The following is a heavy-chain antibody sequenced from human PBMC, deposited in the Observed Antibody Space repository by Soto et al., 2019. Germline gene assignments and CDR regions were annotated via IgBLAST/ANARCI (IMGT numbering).Heavy chain of an antibody. D-gene: IGHD1-26*01. CDR1: GYSFTAYA. CDR3: ARCSGSYWDNDYSYYGMDV. CDR2: IDAGNGNT. Sequence: ASVKVSCKASGYSFTAYALHWVRQAPGQRLEWMGWIDAGNGNTRYSLKFQGRVTITRDTSASTAYMELSSLTSEDTAVYYCARCSGSYWDNDYSYYGMDVWGQGTTVTVSS. J-gene: IGHJ6*02. V-gene: IGHV1-3*01.